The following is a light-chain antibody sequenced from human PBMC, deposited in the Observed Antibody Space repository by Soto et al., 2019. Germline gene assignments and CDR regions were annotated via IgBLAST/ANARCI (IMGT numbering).Light chain of an antibody. CDR3: QQYNFWPPLT. V-gene: IGKV3-15*01. CDR2: DAS. J-gene: IGKJ4*01. CDR1: QSVNSN. Sequence: EIVMTQSPATLSVSPGERATLSCRASQSVNSNLAWYRQKPGQAPMLLISDASTRATGVPARFSGSGSGTEFTLTISSLQSEDSGIYYCQQYNFWPPLTFGGGTKVVIK.